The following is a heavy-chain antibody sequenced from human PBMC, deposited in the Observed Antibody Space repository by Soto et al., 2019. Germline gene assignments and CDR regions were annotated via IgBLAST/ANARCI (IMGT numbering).Heavy chain of an antibody. CDR3: ARDSIAVAGDY. J-gene: IGHJ4*02. CDR2: ISYDGSNK. D-gene: IGHD6-19*01. V-gene: IGHV3-30-3*01. CDR1: GFTFSSYA. Sequence: GGSLRLSCAASGFTFSSYAMHWVRQAPGKGLEWVAVISYDGSNKYYADSVKGRFTISRDNSKNTLYLQMNSLRAEDTAVYYCARDSIAVAGDYWGQGTLVTVS.